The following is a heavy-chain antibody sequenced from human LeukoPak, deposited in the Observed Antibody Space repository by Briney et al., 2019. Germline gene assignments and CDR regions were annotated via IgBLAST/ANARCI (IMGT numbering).Heavy chain of an antibody. Sequence: PGGSLRLSCADSGFNVSDNYINWVRQAAGKGLEWVSVIYSGGKTYYADSVKGRFTVSRDISKNTVHLQMNSLRADDTAVYYCARDSRVATRRNYYYYGMDVWGQGTTVTVSS. CDR3: ARDSRVATRRNYYYYGMDV. CDR2: IYSGGKT. D-gene: IGHD5-12*01. V-gene: IGHV3-53*01. CDR1: GFNVSDNY. J-gene: IGHJ6*02.